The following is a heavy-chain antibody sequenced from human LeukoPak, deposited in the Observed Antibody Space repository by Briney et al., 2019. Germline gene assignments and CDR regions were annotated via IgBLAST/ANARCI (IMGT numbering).Heavy chain of an antibody. Sequence: GGSLRLSCAASGFTFSSYAISWVRQAPGQGLEWMGGIIPIFGTANYAQKFQGRVTITADESTSTAYMELSSLRSEDTAVYYCARVSSSSGCLDYWGQGTLVTVSS. CDR2: IIPIFGTA. CDR3: ARVSSSSGCLDY. D-gene: IGHD6-19*01. V-gene: IGHV1-69*01. CDR1: GFTFSSYA. J-gene: IGHJ4*02.